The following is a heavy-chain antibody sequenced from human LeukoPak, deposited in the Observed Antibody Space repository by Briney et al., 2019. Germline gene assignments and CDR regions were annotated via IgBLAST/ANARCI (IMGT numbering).Heavy chain of an antibody. CDR3: AKELSPPNYYYYYGMDV. Sequence: GGSLRLSCAASGFTFSSYGMHWVRQAPGKGLEWVAFIRYDGSNKYYADSVKGRFTISRDNSKNTLYLQMNSLRAEDTAVYYCAKELSPPNYYYYYGMDVWGQGTTVTVSS. CDR2: IRYDGSNK. D-gene: IGHD3-16*02. CDR1: GFTFSSYG. V-gene: IGHV3-30*02. J-gene: IGHJ6*02.